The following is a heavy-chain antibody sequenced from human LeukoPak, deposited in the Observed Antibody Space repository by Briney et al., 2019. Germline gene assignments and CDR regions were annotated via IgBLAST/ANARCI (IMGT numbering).Heavy chain of an antibody. V-gene: IGHV4-59*08. D-gene: IGHD6-6*01. CDR1: GGSISSYY. J-gene: IGHJ3*02. CDR2: IYYSGGT. Sequence: PSETLSLTCTVSGGSISSYYWSWIRQPPGKGLDWIGYIYYSGGTNYNPSLKRRVTMSVDTSKNQFSLKLSSATAADTAVYYCARGGYRSSSGSDAFAIWGQGTMVPVS. CDR3: ARGGYRSSSGSDAFAI.